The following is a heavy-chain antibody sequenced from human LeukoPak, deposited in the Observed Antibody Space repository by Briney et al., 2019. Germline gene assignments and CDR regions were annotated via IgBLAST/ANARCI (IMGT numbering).Heavy chain of an antibody. CDR3: ARGQKYRNGYTVTELGSGYFAY. J-gene: IGHJ4*02. D-gene: IGHD5-18*01. CDR2: IYYTGDK. V-gene: IGHV4-59*01. CDR1: GDSITSAY. Sequence: PSETLSLTCTVSGDSITSAYWSWIRQSPGKGLECIGYIYYTGDKNYNPSLGSRVIMSLDTSKNQFSLKLSSVTAADTAVYYCARGQKYRNGYTVTELGSGYFAYWGQGTLVTVSS.